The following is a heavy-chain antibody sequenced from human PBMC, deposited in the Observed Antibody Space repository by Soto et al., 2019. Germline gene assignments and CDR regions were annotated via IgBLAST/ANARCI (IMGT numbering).Heavy chain of an antibody. V-gene: IGHV1-3*01. D-gene: IGHD6-19*01. J-gene: IGHJ4*02. CDR1: GYTFTSYA. CDR3: ARGIAVPVDPDY. CDR2: ISAYNGDT. Sequence: GASVKVSCKASGYTFTSYAMHWVRQAPGQGFEWMSWISAYNGDTNYAQRFQGRFTITRDTSASTAYLDLSSLRSEDTAVYYCARGIAVPVDPDYWGQGTLVTVSS.